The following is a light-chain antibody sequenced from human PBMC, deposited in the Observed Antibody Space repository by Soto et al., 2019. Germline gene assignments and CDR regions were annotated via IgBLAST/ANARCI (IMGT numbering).Light chain of an antibody. CDR3: QQRSNWPT. CDR1: QSFSSY. V-gene: IGKV3-11*01. Sequence: EIVLTQSPATLSLSPGERATLSCRASQSFSSYLAWYQQKPGQAPRFLIYDASNRATGIPARFSGSGSGTDFTLTISRLELEDYAVYYRQQRSNWPTFGQGTKLEIK. J-gene: IGKJ2*01. CDR2: DAS.